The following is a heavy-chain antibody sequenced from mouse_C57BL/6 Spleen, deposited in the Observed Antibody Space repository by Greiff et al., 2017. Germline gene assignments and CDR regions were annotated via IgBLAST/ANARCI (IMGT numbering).Heavy chain of an antibody. CDR1: GYAFTNYL. J-gene: IGHJ2*01. Sequence: QVQLQQSGAELVRPGTSVKVSCKASGYAFTNYLIEWVKQRPGQGLEWIGVINPGSGGTNYNEELKGKATLTADKCSSTAYMQLRSLTSEDSAVYLCARSDQLGRNYFDYWGQGTTLTVSS. D-gene: IGHD4-1*02. V-gene: IGHV1-54*01. CDR2: INPGSGGT. CDR3: ARSDQLGRNYFDY.